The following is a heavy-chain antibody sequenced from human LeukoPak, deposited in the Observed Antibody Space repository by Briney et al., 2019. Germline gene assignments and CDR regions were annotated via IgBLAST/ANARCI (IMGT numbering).Heavy chain of an antibody. J-gene: IGHJ6*03. CDR3: AGNGDLGPYYYYYMDV. D-gene: IGHD4-17*01. CDR2: IIPIFGTA. Sequence: ASVKVSCKASGGTFSSYAISWVRQAPGQGLEWIGGIIPIFGTANYAQKFQGRVTITADESTSTAYMELSSLRSEDTAVYYCAGNGDLGPYYYYYMDVWGKGTTVTVSS. V-gene: IGHV1-69*13. CDR1: GGTFSSYA.